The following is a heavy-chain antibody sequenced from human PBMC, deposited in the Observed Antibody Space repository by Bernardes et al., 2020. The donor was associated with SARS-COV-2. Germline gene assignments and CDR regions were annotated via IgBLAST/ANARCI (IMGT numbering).Heavy chain of an antibody. Sequence: GGSLRLSCAASGFTFSSYWMSWVRQAPGKGLEWVANIKQDGSEKYYVDSVKGRFTISRDNAKNSLYLQMNSLRAEDTAVYYCARPPLGREWLLPIDYWGQGTLVTVSS. CDR3: ARPPLGREWLLPIDY. D-gene: IGHD3-3*01. V-gene: IGHV3-7*03. CDR1: GFTFSSYW. J-gene: IGHJ4*02. CDR2: IKQDGSEK.